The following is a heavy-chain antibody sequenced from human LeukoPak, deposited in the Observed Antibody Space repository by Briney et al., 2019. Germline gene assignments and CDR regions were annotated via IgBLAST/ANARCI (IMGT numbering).Heavy chain of an antibody. V-gene: IGHV3-48*02. J-gene: IGHJ4*02. D-gene: IGHD1-14*01. Sequence: GGSLRLSCAASGFTFSGYSMNWVRQAPGKGLEWVSYISSSSSAIYYADSMKGRFTISRDNAKNALYLQMNTLRDEDTAVYYCARDNLPGFDFWGQGILVTVSS. CDR2: ISSSSSAI. CDR1: GFTFSGYS. CDR3: ARDNLPGFDF.